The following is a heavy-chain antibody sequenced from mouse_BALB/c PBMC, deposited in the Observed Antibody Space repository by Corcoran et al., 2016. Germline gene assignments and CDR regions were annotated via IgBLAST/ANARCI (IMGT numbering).Heavy chain of an antibody. Sequence: EVQLQQSGAELVKPGASVKLSCTASGFNIKDTYMHWVKQRPEQGLEWIGRIDPANGNPKYDPKFQGKATITADTSSNTAYLPLSSLTSEDTAVDYCANWDWYFDVWGSGTTVTVSS. CDR2: IDPANGNP. D-gene: IGHD4-1*01. CDR3: ANWDWYFDV. CDR1: GFNIKDTY. V-gene: IGHV14-3*02. J-gene: IGHJ1*01.